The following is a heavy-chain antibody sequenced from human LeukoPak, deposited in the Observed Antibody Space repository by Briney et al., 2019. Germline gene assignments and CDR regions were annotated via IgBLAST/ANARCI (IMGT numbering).Heavy chain of an antibody. CDR2: ISGSGGIT. Sequence: GGSLRLSCVASGFTFSSYAMTWVRQAPGKGLDWVSIISGSGGITHYADSVKGRFIISRDNSKNTMYLQINSLRAEDTAVYYCAKGDKPVTSMVYFDSWGQGTLVTVSS. V-gene: IGHV3-23*01. J-gene: IGHJ4*02. CDR3: AKGDKPVTSMVYFDS. CDR1: GFTFSSYA. D-gene: IGHD5-18*01.